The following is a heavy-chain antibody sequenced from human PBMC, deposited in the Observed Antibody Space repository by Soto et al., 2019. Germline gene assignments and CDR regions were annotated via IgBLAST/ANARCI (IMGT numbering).Heavy chain of an antibody. V-gene: IGHV3-7*01. D-gene: IGHD2-2*01. J-gene: IGHJ4*02. CDR2: IKQDGSEK. CDR1: GFTFSSYW. Sequence: EVQLVESGGGLVQPGGSLRLSCAASGFTFSSYWMSWVRQAPGKGLEWVANIKQDGSEKYYVDSVKGRFTISRVNAKNSLYLQMNSLRAEDTAVYYCARGRGCSTGCHNFDYWGQGTLVTVSS. CDR3: ARGRGCSTGCHNFDY.